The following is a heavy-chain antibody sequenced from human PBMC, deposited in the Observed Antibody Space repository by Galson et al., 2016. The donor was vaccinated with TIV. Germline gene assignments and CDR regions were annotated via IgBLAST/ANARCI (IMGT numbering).Heavy chain of an antibody. CDR2: IGDGDGGT. J-gene: IGHJ5*02. CDR1: GMSLTHYT. D-gene: IGHD3-10*02. CDR3: AKPDVPDL. V-gene: IGHV3-23*01. Sequence: SLRLSCAASGMSLTHYTMSWVRQAPGKGLEWVSTIGDGDGGTFYASSVRGRFTVSRDDSRNMVFLQMNSLGVTDAATYYCAKPDVPDLWGQGTLVTASS.